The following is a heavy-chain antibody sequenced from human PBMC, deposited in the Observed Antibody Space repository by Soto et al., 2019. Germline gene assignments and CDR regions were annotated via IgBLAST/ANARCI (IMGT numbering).Heavy chain of an antibody. Sequence: ASVKVSCKASGYTFTGNYMHWVRQAPGQGLEWMGWINPNSGGTNYAQKFQGWVTMTRDTSISTAYMELSRLRSDDTAVYYCAREERYSSSWFDPWGQGTLVTVSS. CDR2: INPNSGGT. CDR3: AREERYSSSWFDP. D-gene: IGHD6-13*01. J-gene: IGHJ5*02. V-gene: IGHV1-2*04. CDR1: GYTFTGNY.